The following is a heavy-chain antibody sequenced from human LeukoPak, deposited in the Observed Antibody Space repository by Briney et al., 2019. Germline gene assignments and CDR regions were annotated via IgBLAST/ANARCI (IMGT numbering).Heavy chain of an antibody. Sequence: EGSLRISCAASGFTFSSYTMSWVRQAPGKGLEWVSTITTSDGNTYYADSVKGRFTVSRDNSKNTLYLQMNSLRAEDTAVYYCAKDGGLWVSAHWGDSWGRGTLVTVSS. CDR1: GFTFSSYT. V-gene: IGHV3-23*01. CDR3: AKDGGLWVSAHWGDS. CDR2: ITTSDGNT. D-gene: IGHD7-27*01. J-gene: IGHJ4*02.